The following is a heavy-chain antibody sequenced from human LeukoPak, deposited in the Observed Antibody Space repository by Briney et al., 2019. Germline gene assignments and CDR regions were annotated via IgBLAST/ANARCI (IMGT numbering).Heavy chain of an antibody. V-gene: IGHV3-23*01. CDR3: ANARITIVRGVIENFDY. CDR2: ISGSGGST. D-gene: IGHD3-10*01. Sequence: GGSLRLSCAASGFTFSSYAMSWVRQAPGKGLEWVSAISGSGGSTYYADSVKGRFTISRDNSKNTLYLQMNSLRAEDTAVYYCANARITIVRGVIENFDYWGQGTLVTVSS. J-gene: IGHJ4*02. CDR1: GFTFSSYA.